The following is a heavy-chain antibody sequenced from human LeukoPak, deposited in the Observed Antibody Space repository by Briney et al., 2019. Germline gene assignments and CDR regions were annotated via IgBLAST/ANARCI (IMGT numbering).Heavy chain of an antibody. J-gene: IGHJ6*03. Sequence: GGCLRLSCAASGFTFSSYSMNWVRQAPGKGLEWVSSISSSSSYIYYADSVKGRFTISRDNAKNSLYLQMNSLRAEDTAVYYCARANVVRGAPWYYYMDVWGKGTTVTVSS. D-gene: IGHD3-10*01. CDR3: ARANVVRGAPWYYYMDV. CDR1: GFTFSSYS. CDR2: ISSSSSYI. V-gene: IGHV3-21*01.